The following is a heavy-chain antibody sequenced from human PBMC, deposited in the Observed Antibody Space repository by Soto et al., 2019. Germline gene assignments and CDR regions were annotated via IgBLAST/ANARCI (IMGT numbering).Heavy chain of an antibody. D-gene: IGHD2-15*01. CDR1: GGTFSNSA. V-gene: IGHV1-69*12. CDR3: ARDKARLQLGGNYYYILDV. J-gene: IGHJ6*02. CDR2: IMPVFRTP. Sequence: QVQLDQSGAEVKKPGSSVKLSCKASGGTFSNSAISWVRQAPGQGLEWMGGIMPVFRTPDYAQKFQGRVTITAAESTTTAYRELSGLKPDDTAVYYCARDKARLQLGGNYYYILDVWGQGTTVTVSS.